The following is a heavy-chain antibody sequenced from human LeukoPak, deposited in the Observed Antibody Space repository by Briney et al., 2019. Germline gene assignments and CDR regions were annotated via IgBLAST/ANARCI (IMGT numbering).Heavy chain of an antibody. Sequence: KASETLSLTCTVSGGSISSYYWSWIRQPPGKGLEWIGYIYYSGSTNYNPSLKSRVTISVDTSKNQFSLKLSSVTAADTAVYYCARTVYSANLYFDYWGQGTLVTVSS. CDR2: IYYSGST. D-gene: IGHD5-18*01. J-gene: IGHJ4*02. CDR3: ARTVYSANLYFDY. V-gene: IGHV4-59*01. CDR1: GGSISSYY.